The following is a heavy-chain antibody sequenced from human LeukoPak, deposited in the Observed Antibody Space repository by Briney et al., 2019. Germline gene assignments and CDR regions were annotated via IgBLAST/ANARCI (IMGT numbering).Heavy chain of an antibody. CDR3: AKDRYGSGTNWFDP. J-gene: IGHJ5*02. V-gene: IGHV3-9*01. Sequence: GRSLRLSCTASGFTFDDFAMHWVRQAPGKGLEWVSGISWNSGSIGYADSVKGRFTISRDNAKNSLCLQMNSLTAEDTALYYCAKDRYGSGTNWFDPWGQGTLVTVSS. CDR1: GFTFDDFA. CDR2: ISWNSGSI. D-gene: IGHD3-10*01.